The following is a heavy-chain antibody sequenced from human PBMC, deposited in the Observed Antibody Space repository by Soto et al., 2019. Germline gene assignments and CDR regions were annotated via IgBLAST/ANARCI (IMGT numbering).Heavy chain of an antibody. CDR3: VRTHFDSWSFDFYGMDV. Sequence: GGSLRLSCAASGFIFNNYAMSWVRQAPGKGLEWVSFISAGGGSPNYADSVKGRFTVSRDNSKDTVDLQMNSLRAEDTAVYYCVRTHFDSWSFDFYGMDVWGQGTTVTVSS. CDR2: ISAGGGSP. J-gene: IGHJ6*02. V-gene: IGHV3-23*01. D-gene: IGHD3-3*01. CDR1: GFIFNNYA.